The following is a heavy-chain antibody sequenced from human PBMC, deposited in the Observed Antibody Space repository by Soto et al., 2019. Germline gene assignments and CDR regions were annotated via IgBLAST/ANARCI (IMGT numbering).Heavy chain of an antibody. J-gene: IGHJ4*02. CDR2: INQDGSAI. D-gene: IGHD2-8*01. Sequence: EVQLVESGGGLVQPGGSLRLSCAASGFTFSDYWMNWVRQATGKGLEWVANINQDGSAIYYVDSVRGRFTISRDNTKNSLYLQMNSLRAEDTAVYYCARVTMLDYWGQGTLVTVSS. CDR1: GFTFSDYW. V-gene: IGHV3-7*04. CDR3: ARVTMLDY.